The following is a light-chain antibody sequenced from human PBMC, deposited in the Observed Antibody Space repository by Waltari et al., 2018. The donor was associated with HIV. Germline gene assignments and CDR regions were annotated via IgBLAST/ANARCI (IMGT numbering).Light chain of an antibody. CDR2: KAS. J-gene: IGKJ5*01. CDR3: QQYNSYSIT. CDR1: QSISSW. Sequence: DIQMTQSPSTLSASVGDRVTITCRASQSISSWLAWYQQKPGKAPKLLIYKASSLESWVPSRFSGSGSGTEFTLTSSSLQPDDFATYYCQQYNSYSITFGQGTRLEIK. V-gene: IGKV1-5*03.